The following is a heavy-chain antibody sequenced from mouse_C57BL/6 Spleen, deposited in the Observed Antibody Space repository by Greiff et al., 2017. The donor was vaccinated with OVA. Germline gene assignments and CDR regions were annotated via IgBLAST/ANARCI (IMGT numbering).Heavy chain of an antibody. CDR3: ASFYDGYSTYYAMDY. CDR1: GYTFTSYW. V-gene: IGHV1-64*01. J-gene: IGHJ4*01. D-gene: IGHD2-3*01. CDR2: IHPNSGST. Sequence: QLQQPGAELVKPGASVKLSCKASGYTFTSYWMHWVKQRPGQGLEWIGMIHPNSGSTNYNEKFKSKATLTVDKSSSTAYMQLSSLTSEDSAVYYCASFYDGYSTYYAMDYWGQGTSVTVSS.